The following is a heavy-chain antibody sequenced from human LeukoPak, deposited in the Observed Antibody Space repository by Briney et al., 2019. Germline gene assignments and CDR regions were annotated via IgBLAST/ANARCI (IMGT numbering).Heavy chain of an antibody. D-gene: IGHD3-22*01. CDR1: GFTVSSYG. CDR2: ISSSSSYI. Sequence: GGSLRLSCAASGFTVSSYGMNWVRQAPGKGLEWVSSISSSSSYIYYADSVKGRFTISRDNAKNSLYLQMNSLRAEDTAVYYCARDADSSGYYLPYYFDYWGQGTLVTVSS. J-gene: IGHJ4*02. CDR3: ARDADSSGYYLPYYFDY. V-gene: IGHV3-21*01.